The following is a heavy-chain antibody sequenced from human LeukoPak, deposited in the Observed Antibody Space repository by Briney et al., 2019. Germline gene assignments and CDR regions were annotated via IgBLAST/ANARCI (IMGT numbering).Heavy chain of an antibody. Sequence: APVTVSCKASGYTFTGYYMHWVRQAPGQGLEWMGWINPNSGGTNYAQKFQGWVTMTRDTSISTAYMELSRLRSDDTAVYYCARDRRGSSGWYYFDYWGQGTLVTVSS. CDR3: ARDRRGSSGWYYFDY. CDR1: GYTFTGYY. D-gene: IGHD6-19*01. CDR2: INPNSGGT. V-gene: IGHV1-2*04. J-gene: IGHJ4*02.